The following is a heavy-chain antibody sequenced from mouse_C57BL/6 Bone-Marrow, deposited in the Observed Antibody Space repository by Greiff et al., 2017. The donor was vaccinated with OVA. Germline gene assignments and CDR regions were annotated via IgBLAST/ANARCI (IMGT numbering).Heavy chain of an antibody. D-gene: IGHD1-1*01. Sequence: EVQLQESGPGMVKPSQSLSLTCTVTGYSITSGYDWHWIRHFPGNKLEWMGYISYSGSTNYNPSLKSRISITHDTSKNHFFLKLNSVTTEDTATYYCAREGLTTVVATDWYCDVWGTGTTVTVSS. CDR1: GYSITSGYD. J-gene: IGHJ1*03. CDR3: AREGLTTVVATDWYCDV. CDR2: ISYSGST. V-gene: IGHV3-1*01.